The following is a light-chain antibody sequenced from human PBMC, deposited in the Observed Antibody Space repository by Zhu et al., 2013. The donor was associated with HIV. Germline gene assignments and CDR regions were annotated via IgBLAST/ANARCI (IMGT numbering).Light chain of an antibody. Sequence: SYEVTQPPSVSVSPGQTASITCSGDKLGDKYACWYQQKPGQSPVVVIYQDSKRPSGIPERFSGSNSGNTATLTISGTQAMDEADYYCQAWDSRTAVFGGGTKLTVL. CDR1: KLGDKY. CDR3: QAWDSRTAV. CDR2: QDS. J-gene: IGLJ2*01. V-gene: IGLV3-1*01.